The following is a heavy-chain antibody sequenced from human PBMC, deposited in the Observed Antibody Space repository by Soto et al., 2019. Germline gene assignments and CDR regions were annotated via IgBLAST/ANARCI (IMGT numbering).Heavy chain of an antibody. Sequence: GGSLRLSCAASGFTFSSYAMSWVRQPPGKGLEWVSAIGGRGDNTNYADSVEGRFTISRDNPKNTLYLQMNSLRAEDTAVYYCAKGSTADYGRFDPWGQGTLVTVSS. CDR3: AKGSTADYGRFDP. J-gene: IGHJ5*02. D-gene: IGHD4-17*01. CDR1: GFTFSSYA. V-gene: IGHV3-23*01. CDR2: IGGRGDNT.